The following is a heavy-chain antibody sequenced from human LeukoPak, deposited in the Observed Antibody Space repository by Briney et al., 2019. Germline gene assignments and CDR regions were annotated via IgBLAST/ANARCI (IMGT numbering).Heavy chain of an antibody. CDR2: TYYRSKWYN. J-gene: IGHJ3*02. D-gene: IGHD2-15*01. Sequence: SQTLSLTCAISGDSVSSNSAAWNWIRQSPSRGLEWLGRTYYRSKWYNDYAVSVKSRITINPDTSKNQFSLKLSSVTAADTAVYYCAREYCSGGSCNLITGSNAFDIWGQGTMVTVSS. CDR3: AREYCSGGSCNLITGSNAFDI. CDR1: GDSVSSNSAA. V-gene: IGHV6-1*01.